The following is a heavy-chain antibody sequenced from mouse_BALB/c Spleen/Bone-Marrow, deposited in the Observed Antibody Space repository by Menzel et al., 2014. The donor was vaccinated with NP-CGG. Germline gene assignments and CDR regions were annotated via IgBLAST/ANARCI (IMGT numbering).Heavy chain of an antibody. V-gene: IGHV1S135*01. CDR1: GYAFTSYN. CDR2: IDPYNGGT. CDR3: ARENYGSSPAY. Sequence: EVQGVESGPELVKPGASVKVSCKASGYAFTSYNMYWVKQSHGKSLEWIGCIDPYNGGTSYNQKFKGKATLTVDKSSSTAYMHLNSLTSEDSAVYYCARENYGSSPAYWGQGTLVTVSA. J-gene: IGHJ3*01. D-gene: IGHD1-1*01.